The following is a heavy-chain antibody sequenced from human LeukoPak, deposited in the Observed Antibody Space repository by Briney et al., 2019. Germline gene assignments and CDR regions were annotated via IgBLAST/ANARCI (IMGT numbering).Heavy chain of an antibody. Sequence: SETLSLTCTVSGGSISSYYWSWIRQPPGKGLEWIAYIYYSGSTNYNPSLKGRVTISVDTSKNQFSLKLSSVTAADTAVCYCARYVWGSYPTFEDYWGQGTLVTVSS. J-gene: IGHJ4*02. D-gene: IGHD3-16*02. CDR1: GGSISSYY. CDR3: ARYVWGSYPTFEDY. V-gene: IGHV4-59*01. CDR2: IYYSGST.